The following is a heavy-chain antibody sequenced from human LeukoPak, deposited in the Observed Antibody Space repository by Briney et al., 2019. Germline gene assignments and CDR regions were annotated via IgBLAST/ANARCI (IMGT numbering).Heavy chain of an antibody. CDR1: GFTFSSYA. CDR3: AKDRSCTNDICHGDFDY. D-gene: IGHD2-8*01. J-gene: IGHJ4*02. Sequence: GGSLRLSCAASGFTFSSYAVSWVRQAPGKGLEWVSSISGSGGSTYSADSVKGRFTISRDNSKNTLYLQMNSPRAEDTALYYCAKDRSCTNDICHGDFDYWGQGTLVTVSS. V-gene: IGHV3-23*01. CDR2: ISGSGGST.